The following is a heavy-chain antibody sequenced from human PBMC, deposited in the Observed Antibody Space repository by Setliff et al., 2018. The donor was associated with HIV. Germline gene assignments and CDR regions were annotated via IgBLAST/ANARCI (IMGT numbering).Heavy chain of an antibody. CDR2: IKSKTDGGTT. V-gene: IGHV3-15*01. D-gene: IGHD3-10*01. Sequence: LRLSCAASGFTFNNAWMTWVRQAPGKGLEWVGHIKSKTDGGTTDYAAPVKGRFTISRDDSKTTLYLQMNSLKTEDTAVYYCAQAQTSVSGSYYQYLQHWGQGTLVTVSS. CDR3: AQAQTSVSGSYYQYLQH. J-gene: IGHJ1*01. CDR1: GFTFNNAW.